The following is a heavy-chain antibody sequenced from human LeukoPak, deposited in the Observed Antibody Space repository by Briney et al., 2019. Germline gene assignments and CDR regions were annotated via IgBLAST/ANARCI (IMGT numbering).Heavy chain of an antibody. CDR1: GYTFTSYG. J-gene: IGHJ5*02. CDR2: ISAYNGNT. Sequence: ASVKVSCKASGYTFTSYGISWVRQAPGQGLEWMGWISAYNGNTNYAQKLQGRVTMTTDTSTSPAYMELRSLRSDDTAVYYCARAYYDFWSGYLDWFDPWGQGTLVTVSS. CDR3: ARAYYDFWSGYLDWFDP. V-gene: IGHV1-18*01. D-gene: IGHD3-3*01.